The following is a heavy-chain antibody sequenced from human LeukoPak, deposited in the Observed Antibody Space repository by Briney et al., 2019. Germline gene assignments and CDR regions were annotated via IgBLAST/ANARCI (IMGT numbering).Heavy chain of an antibody. CDR2: ISSSGSTI. J-gene: IGHJ4*02. D-gene: IGHD3-22*01. CDR3: ARDLYRIVVVPHYFDY. V-gene: IGHV3-11*04. Sequence: PGGSLRLSCAASGFTFSDCYMSWIRQAPGKGLEWVSYISSSGSTIYYADSVKGRFTISRDNAKNSLYLQMNSLRAEDTAVYYCARDLYRIVVVPHYFDYWGQGTLVTVSS. CDR1: GFTFSDCY.